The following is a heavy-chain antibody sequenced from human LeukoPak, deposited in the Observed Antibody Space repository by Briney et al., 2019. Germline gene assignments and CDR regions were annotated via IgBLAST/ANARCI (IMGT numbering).Heavy chain of an antibody. CDR3: ARTAARRFDY. D-gene: IGHD6-6*01. Sequence: GASVKVSCKASGYTFTSYYMHWVRQAPGQGLEWMGIINPTGGSTTYAQKFQGRVTMTRDTSTSTVYMELSSLRSDDTAVYYCARTAARRFDYWGQGTLVTASS. CDR1: GYTFTSYY. J-gene: IGHJ4*02. CDR2: INPTGGST. V-gene: IGHV1-46*01.